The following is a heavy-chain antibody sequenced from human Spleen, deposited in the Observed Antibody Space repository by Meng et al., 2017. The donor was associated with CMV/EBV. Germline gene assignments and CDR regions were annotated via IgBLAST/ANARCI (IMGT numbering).Heavy chain of an antibody. CDR2: ISGSGGST. J-gene: IGHJ5*02. Sequence: GESLKISCAASGFTFSSYAMSWVRQAPGKGLEWVSVISGSGGSTYYADSVKGRFTISRDNAKNSLYLQMNSLRAEDTAVYYCAREGSGENWFDPWGQGTLVTVSS. D-gene: IGHD1-26*01. V-gene: IGHV3-23*01. CDR1: GFTFSSYA. CDR3: AREGSGENWFDP.